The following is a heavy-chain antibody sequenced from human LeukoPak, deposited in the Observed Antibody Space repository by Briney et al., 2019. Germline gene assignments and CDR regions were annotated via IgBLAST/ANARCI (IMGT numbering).Heavy chain of an antibody. J-gene: IGHJ4*02. Sequence: SETLSLTCTVSGYSISSGYNWGWIRQPPGKGLEWIGYIYYSGSTNYNPSLKSRVTISVDTSKNQFSLKLSSVTAADTAVYYCARGVRVVKFDYWGQGTLVTISS. D-gene: IGHD2-15*01. CDR3: ARGVRVVKFDY. CDR1: GYSISSGYN. CDR2: IYYSGST. V-gene: IGHV4-61*01.